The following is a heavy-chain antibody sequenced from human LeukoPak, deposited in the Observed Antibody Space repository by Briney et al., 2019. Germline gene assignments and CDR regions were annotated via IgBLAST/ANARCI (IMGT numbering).Heavy chain of an antibody. Sequence: GGSLRLSCAASGFTFSSYSMNWVRQAPGKGLEWVSSISSSSSYIYYADSVKGRFTISRDNAKNSLYLQMNSLRAEDTAVYYCARAIVVVRGAHKDFDYWGQGTLVTVSS. CDR2: ISSSSSYI. J-gene: IGHJ4*02. V-gene: IGHV3-21*01. CDR1: GFTFSSYS. D-gene: IGHD3-22*01. CDR3: ARAIVVVRGAHKDFDY.